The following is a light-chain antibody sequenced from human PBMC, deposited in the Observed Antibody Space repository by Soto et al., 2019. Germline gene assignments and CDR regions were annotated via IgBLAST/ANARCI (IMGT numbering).Light chain of an antibody. CDR3: QQYNSYSRT. CDR1: QGIRND. CDR2: AAS. Sequence: DIQMTQSPSSLSASVGDTVTITCRTSQGIRNDLGWYQQKPGKAPKLLIYAASSLQSGVPSRSSGSGSGTEFTLTISSLQPDDFATYYCQQYNSYSRTFGQGTKVDIK. V-gene: IGKV1-17*01. J-gene: IGKJ1*01.